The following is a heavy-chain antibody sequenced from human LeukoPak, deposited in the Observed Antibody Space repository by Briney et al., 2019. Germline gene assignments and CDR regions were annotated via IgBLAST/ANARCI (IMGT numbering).Heavy chain of an antibody. CDR2: IYTSAST. CDR1: GGSISSYY. CDR3: ASDMKAASDAFDI. V-gene: IGHV4-4*07. D-gene: IGHD2-15*01. Sequence: SETLSLTCTVSGGSISSYYWSWIRQPAGKGLEWIGRIYTSASTNYNPSLKSRVTMSVDTSKNQFSLKLSSVTAADTAVYYCASDMKAASDAFDIWGQGTMVTVSS. J-gene: IGHJ3*02.